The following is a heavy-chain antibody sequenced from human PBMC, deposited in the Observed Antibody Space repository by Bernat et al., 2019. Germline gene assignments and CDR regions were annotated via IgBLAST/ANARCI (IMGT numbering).Heavy chain of an antibody. CDR1: GFTFSSYS. D-gene: IGHD6-19*01. CDR2: ISSSSTYI. CDR3: ARDADRLGRFDY. Sequence: EVQLVESGGGLVKPGGSLGLSCAASGFTFSSYSMNWVRQAPGKGLEWVSSISSSSTYIYYADSVKGRFTISRDNAENSLYLQVNSLRAEDTAVYYCARDADRLGRFDYWGQGTLVTVSS. V-gene: IGHV3-21*02. J-gene: IGHJ4*02.